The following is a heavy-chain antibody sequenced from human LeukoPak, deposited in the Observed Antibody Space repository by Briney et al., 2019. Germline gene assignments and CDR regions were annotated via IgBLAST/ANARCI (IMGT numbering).Heavy chain of an antibody. D-gene: IGHD6-13*01. CDR3: ARDLGIAAFEGYYYYMDV. Sequence: ASVKVSCKASGYTFTSYAMNWVRPAPGQGLEWMGWINPNSGGTNYAQKFQGRVTMTRDTSISTAYMELSRLRSDDTAVYYCARDLGIAAFEGYYYYMDVWGKGTTVTVSS. V-gene: IGHV1-2*02. J-gene: IGHJ6*03. CDR2: INPNSGGT. CDR1: GYTFTSYA.